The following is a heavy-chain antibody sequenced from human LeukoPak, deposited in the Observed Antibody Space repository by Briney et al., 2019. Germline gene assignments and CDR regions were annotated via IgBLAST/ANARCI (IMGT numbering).Heavy chain of an antibody. V-gene: IGHV1-46*01. CDR2: INPSGGST. CDR3: ARQNKPDSSGYPDY. J-gene: IGHJ4*02. CDR1: GYTFTSYY. Sequence: ASVKVSCKASGYTFTSYYMHWVRQAPGQGLEWMGIINPSGGSTSYAQKFQGRVTMTRDMSINTASMELSRLRSDDTAVYYCARQNKPDSSGYPDYWGQGTLVTVSS. D-gene: IGHD3-22*01.